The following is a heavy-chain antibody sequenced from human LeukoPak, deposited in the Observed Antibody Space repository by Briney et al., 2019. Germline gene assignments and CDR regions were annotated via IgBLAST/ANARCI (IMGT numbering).Heavy chain of an antibody. CDR1: GFTFSSYS. CDR3: ARESLSSTGY. CDR2: IYSGGST. Sequence: GGSLRLSCTASGFTFSSYSMNWVRQAPGKGLEWVSNIYSGGSTYYADSVKGRFTISRDNSKNTLFLQMNSLRAEDTAVYYCARESLSSTGYWGQGTLVTVSS. V-gene: IGHV3-66*01. D-gene: IGHD6-6*01. J-gene: IGHJ4*02.